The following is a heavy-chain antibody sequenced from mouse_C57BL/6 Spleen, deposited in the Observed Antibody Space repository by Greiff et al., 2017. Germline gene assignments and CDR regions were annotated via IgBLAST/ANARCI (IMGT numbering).Heavy chain of an antibody. D-gene: IGHD2-1*01. J-gene: IGHJ3*01. CDR2: IYPGDGDT. Sequence: VLLVESGAELVKPGASVKISCKASGYAFTSYWMHWVKQRPGKGLEWIGQIYPGDGDTNYNGKFKGKATLTADKSSSPAYMPLSSLTSEDSAVYFCAREGIYYGNFLFAYWGQGTLVTVSA. V-gene: IGHV1-80*01. CDR3: AREGIYYGNFLFAY. CDR1: GYAFTSYW.